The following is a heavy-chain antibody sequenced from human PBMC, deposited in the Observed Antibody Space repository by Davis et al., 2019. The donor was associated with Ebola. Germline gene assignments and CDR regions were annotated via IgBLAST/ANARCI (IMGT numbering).Heavy chain of an antibody. CDR3: ASLELRGRYYGMDV. CDR2: INAGDGDT. Sequence: AASVKVSCKASGYIFNNHPIHWVRQAPGQRPEWMGWINAGDGDTKYSQKFQGRVTITRDTPASTAYMELSSLRSEDTAVYYCASLELRGRYYGMDVWGQGTTVTVSS. CDR1: GYIFNNHP. J-gene: IGHJ6*02. D-gene: IGHD1-7*01. V-gene: IGHV1-3*01.